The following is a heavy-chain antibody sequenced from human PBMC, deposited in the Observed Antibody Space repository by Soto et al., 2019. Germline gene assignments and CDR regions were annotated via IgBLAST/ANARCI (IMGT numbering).Heavy chain of an antibody. Sequence: QITLKESVLTLVKPTQTLTLTCTFSGFSLSTSGVGVGWIRQPPGKALEWLALIYWDVDKRYSPSLKSRLTITKDTSKNQVVLTMTNMDPVDTATYYCARPAPASIHFDYWGQGTLVTVSS. V-gene: IGHV2-5*02. D-gene: IGHD2-2*01. CDR1: GFSLSTSGVG. CDR2: IYWDVDK. J-gene: IGHJ4*02. CDR3: ARPAPASIHFDY.